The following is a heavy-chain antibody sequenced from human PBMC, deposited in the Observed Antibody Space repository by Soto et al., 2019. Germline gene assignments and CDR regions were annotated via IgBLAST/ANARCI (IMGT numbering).Heavy chain of an antibody. J-gene: IGHJ4*02. CDR3: ATSGGGWLQPPV. D-gene: IGHD5-12*01. V-gene: IGHV3-7*03. Sequence: GSLRLSCAASGFTFRSNWMSWVRQAPGKGLEWMANIKQDGSEKYYVDSVKGRFTISRDNAKNSLYLQMNSRRAEDTAVYYCATSGGGWLQPPVWGQGTLVTVSS. CDR2: IKQDGSEK. CDR1: GFTFRSNW.